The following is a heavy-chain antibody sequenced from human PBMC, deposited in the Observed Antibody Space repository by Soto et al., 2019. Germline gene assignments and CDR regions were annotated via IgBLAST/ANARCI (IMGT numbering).Heavy chain of an antibody. CDR1: GGTFSSYT. CDR2: IIPILGIA. D-gene: IGHD6-13*01. Sequence: QVQLVQSGAEVKKPGSSAKVSCKASGGTFSSYTISWVRQAPGQGLEWMGRIIPILGIANYAQKFQGRVTITADKSTSTAYMELSSLRSEDTAVYYCAREQQLDYYYMDVWGKGTTVTVSS. V-gene: IGHV1-69*08. CDR3: AREQQLDYYYMDV. J-gene: IGHJ6*03.